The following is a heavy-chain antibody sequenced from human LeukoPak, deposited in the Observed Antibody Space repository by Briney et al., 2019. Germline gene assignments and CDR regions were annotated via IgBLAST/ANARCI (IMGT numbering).Heavy chain of an antibody. CDR2: ISGYNGDT. CDR1: GYVFNLFG. V-gene: IGHV1-18*04. Sequence: ASVKVSCKASGYVFNLFGFSWVRQAPGQGLEWMGWISGYNGDTKYAQKIQGRVTLTTDSSASTAYVELRTLRSDDTAIYYWARDRDLIGVTTTRLDYWGQGTLVTVSS. J-gene: IGHJ4*02. D-gene: IGHD6-19*01. CDR3: ARDRDLIGVTTTRLDY.